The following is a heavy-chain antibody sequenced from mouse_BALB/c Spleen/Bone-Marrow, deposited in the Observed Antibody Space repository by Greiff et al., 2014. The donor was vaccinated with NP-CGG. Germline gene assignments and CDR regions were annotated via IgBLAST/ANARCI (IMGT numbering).Heavy chain of an antibody. V-gene: IGHV3-8*02. CDR1: GDSITSSY. CDR2: ISYSGNA. J-gene: IGHJ2*01. D-gene: IGHD5-5*01. CDR3: ARGNDYHLDY. Sequence: DVKLVESGPSLVKPSQTLSLTCSVTGDSITSSYWNWIRKFPGNKLEYMGYISYSGNAYYNPSLKSRISLTRDTSRNQYYLQLNSVTTEDTATYFCARGNDYHLDYWGQGTTLTVSS.